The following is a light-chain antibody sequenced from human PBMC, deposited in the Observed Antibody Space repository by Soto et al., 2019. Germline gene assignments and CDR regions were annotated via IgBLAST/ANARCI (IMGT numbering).Light chain of an antibody. J-gene: IGKJ2*01. V-gene: IGKV3-15*01. CDR3: QQYNNWPYT. CDR2: GAS. CDR1: QSVNSN. Sequence: EIVMTQSPATLSVSPGERAALSCRASQSVNSNFAWYQQKPGQAPRLLIYGASTRATDIPARFSGSGSGTEFTLTISSPQSEDFAVYYCQQYNNWPYTFGQGTKLEIK.